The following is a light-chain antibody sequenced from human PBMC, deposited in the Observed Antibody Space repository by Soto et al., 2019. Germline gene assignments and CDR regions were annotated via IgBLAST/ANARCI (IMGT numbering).Light chain of an antibody. Sequence: QSALTQPPSASGSPGQSVTISCTGTSSDVGGYNYVSWYQQHPGKAPKLIIYDVSKRPSGVPDRFSDSKSGNTASLTVSGIQAEDEADYYCSSYAGSNSVVFGGGTKGTVL. V-gene: IGLV2-8*01. J-gene: IGLJ2*01. CDR3: SSYAGSNSVV. CDR2: DVS. CDR1: SSDVGGYNY.